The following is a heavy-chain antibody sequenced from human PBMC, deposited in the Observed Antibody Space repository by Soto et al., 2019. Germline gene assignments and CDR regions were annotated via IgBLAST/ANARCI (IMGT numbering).Heavy chain of an antibody. CDR2: ISGSGGST. D-gene: IGHD3-10*02. V-gene: IGHV3-23*01. CDR1: GFTFSSYA. J-gene: IGHJ6*02. CDR3: AKAYVRHYYYGMDV. Sequence: EVQLLESGGGLVQPGGSQRLSCAASGFTFSSYAMSWVRQAPGKGLEWVSAISGSGGSTYYADSVKGRFTISRDNSKNTLYLQMNSLRAEETAVYYCAKAYVRHYYYGMDVWGQGTTVTVSS.